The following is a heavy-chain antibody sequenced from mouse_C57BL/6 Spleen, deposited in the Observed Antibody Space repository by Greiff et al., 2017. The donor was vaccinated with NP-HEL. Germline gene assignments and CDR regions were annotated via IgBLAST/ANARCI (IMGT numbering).Heavy chain of an antibody. CDR1: GFSLSTFGMG. CDR2: IWWDDDK. CDR3: ARSTMFTTGYYAMDY. J-gene: IGHJ4*01. Sequence: QVTLKESGPGILQPSQTLSLTCSFSGFSLSTFGMGVGWIRQPSGKGREWRAPIWWDDDKYYNPALKSRPTIPKATSKHHVFLKIAKLDTADTATYYCARSTMFTTGYYAMDYWGQGISVTVSS. D-gene: IGHD2-2*01. V-gene: IGHV8-8*01.